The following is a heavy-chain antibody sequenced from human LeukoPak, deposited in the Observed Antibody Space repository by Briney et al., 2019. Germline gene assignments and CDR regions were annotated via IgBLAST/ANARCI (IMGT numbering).Heavy chain of an antibody. CDR3: ASWDGSGSYQFDY. CDR2: IYSGGST. V-gene: IGHV3-53*04. Sequence: GGSLRLSCAASGFTVSSNYMSWVRQAPGKGLEWVSVIYSGGSTYYADSVKGRFTISRHNSKNTLYLQTNSLRAEDTAVYYCASWDGSGSYQFDYWGQGTLVTVSS. CDR1: GFTVSSNY. J-gene: IGHJ4*02. D-gene: IGHD3-10*01.